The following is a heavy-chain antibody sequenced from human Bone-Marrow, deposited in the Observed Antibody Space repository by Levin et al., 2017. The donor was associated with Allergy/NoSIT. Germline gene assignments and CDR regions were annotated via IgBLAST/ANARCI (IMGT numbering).Heavy chain of an antibody. CDR3: ARDQAYSSGWYTNDAFDI. Sequence: GESLKISCAASGFTFSSYSMNWVRQAPGKGLEWVSYISSSSSTIYYADSVKGRFTISRDNAKNSLYLQMNSLRAEDTAVYYCARDQAYSSGWYTNDAFDIWGQGTMVTVSS. J-gene: IGHJ3*02. CDR2: ISSSSSTI. D-gene: IGHD6-19*01. V-gene: IGHV3-48*01. CDR1: GFTFSSYS.